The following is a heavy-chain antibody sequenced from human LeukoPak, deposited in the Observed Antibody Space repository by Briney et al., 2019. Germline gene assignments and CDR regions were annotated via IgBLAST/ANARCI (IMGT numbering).Heavy chain of an antibody. Sequence: GRSLRLSCAASGFTFDDDAMHWVRQAPGKGLECVSGISWNSGSIGYADSVKGRFTISRDNAKNSLYLQMNSLRAEDTALYYCAKDSAAYYYAPDAFDIWGQGTMVTVSS. J-gene: IGHJ3*02. CDR2: ISWNSGSI. D-gene: IGHD3-10*01. V-gene: IGHV3-9*01. CDR3: AKDSAAYYYAPDAFDI. CDR1: GFTFDDDA.